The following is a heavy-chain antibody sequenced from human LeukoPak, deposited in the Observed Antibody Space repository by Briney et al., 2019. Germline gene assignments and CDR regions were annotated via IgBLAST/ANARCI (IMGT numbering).Heavy chain of an antibody. D-gene: IGHD1-26*01. CDR3: ARQYTTWFDP. CDR1: GYTFTDYY. V-gene: IGHV1-2*02. J-gene: IGHJ5*02. Sequence: ASVKVSCKASGYTFTDYYLHWVRQAPGQGLEWMGWINPDSGGPNYAQKFQGRVTMTRDTSITTAYMELSWLRSDDTAVYYCARQYTTWFDPWGQGTLVTVSS. CDR2: INPDSGGP.